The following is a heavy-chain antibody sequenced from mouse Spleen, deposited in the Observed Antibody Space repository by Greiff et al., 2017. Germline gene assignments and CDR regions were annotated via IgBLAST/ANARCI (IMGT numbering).Heavy chain of an antibody. V-gene: IGHV5-9*01. CDR3: ATHYYGSSHFDY. D-gene: IGHD1-1*01. CDR2: ISSGGGNT. Sequence: EVMLVESGGGLVKLGGSLKLSCAASGFTFSSYAMSWVRQTPEKRLEWVATISSGGGNTYYPDSVKGRFTISRDNAKNTLYLQMSSLKSEDTAMYYCATHYYGSSHFDYWGQGTTLTVSS. J-gene: IGHJ2*01. CDR1: GFTFSSYA.